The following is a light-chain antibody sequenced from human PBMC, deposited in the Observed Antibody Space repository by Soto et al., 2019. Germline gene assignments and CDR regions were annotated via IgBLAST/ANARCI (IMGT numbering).Light chain of an antibody. V-gene: IGLV2-14*01. Sequence: QSALTQPASVSGSPGQSITISCTGTSSDVGGYNYVSWYQQHPGKAPKLMIYDVSNRPSGVSNRFSGSKSGNTASLTISGLQAEEEADYYCSLYTSSSTLVFGGGTKRTVL. CDR2: DVS. CDR1: SSDVGGYNY. J-gene: IGLJ2*01. CDR3: SLYTSSSTLV.